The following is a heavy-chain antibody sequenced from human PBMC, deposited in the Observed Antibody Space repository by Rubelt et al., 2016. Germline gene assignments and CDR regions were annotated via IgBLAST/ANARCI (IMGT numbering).Heavy chain of an antibody. V-gene: IGHV3-23*01. CDR3: AKGYEPVVLITFFDY. Sequence: EVQLLESGGGLVQPGGSLRLFCAASGFTFSSYAMSWVRQAPGKGLEWVSAISGSGGSTCYADSVKGRFTIYRDNSKKTLYLQMNSLGAEDTALYYCAKGYEPVVLITFFDYWGQGTLVTVSS. CDR2: ISGSGGST. D-gene: IGHD3-22*01. J-gene: IGHJ4*02. CDR1: GFTFSSYA.